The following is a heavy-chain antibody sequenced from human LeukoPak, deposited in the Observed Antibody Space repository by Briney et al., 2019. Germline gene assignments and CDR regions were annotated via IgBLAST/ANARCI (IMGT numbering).Heavy chain of an antibody. V-gene: IGHV3-64*01. Sequence: GGSLRLSCAASGFTFSSYAMHWVRQAPGKGLEYVSAISSNGGSTYYANSVKGRFTTSRDNSKNTLYLQMGSLRAEDMAVYYCAREGYYDFWSGPLPLDYWGQGTLVTVSS. J-gene: IGHJ4*02. CDR3: AREGYYDFWSGPLPLDY. CDR1: GFTFSSYA. D-gene: IGHD3-3*01. CDR2: ISSNGGST.